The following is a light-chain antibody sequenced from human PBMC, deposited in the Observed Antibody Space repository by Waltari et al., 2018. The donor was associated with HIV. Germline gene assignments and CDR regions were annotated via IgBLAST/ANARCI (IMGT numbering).Light chain of an antibody. J-gene: IGLJ2*01. CDR3: CSYASSTTLDV. CDR2: EVS. Sequence: QSALTQLASVSGSPGRSFPIPSTGPTRDVGGYNTVPWYQQHPGKAPKLLIYEVSNRPSGISNRFSGSKSGNTASLTISGLQAEDEADYYCCSYASSTTLDVFGGGTKLTVL. V-gene: IGLV2-14*01. CDR1: TRDVGGYNT.